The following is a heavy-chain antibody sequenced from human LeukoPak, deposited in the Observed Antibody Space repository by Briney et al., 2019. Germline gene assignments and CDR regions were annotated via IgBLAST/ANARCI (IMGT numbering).Heavy chain of an antibody. V-gene: IGHV1-69*06. CDR1: GYTFTSYA. CDR2: IIPIFGTA. Sequence: SVKVSCKASGYTFTSYAISWVRQAPGQGLEWMGGIIPIFGTANYAQKFQGRVTITADKSTSTAYMELSSLRSEDTAVYYCAGGTSSSWYSYNWFDPWGQGTLVTVSS. CDR3: AGGTSSSWYSYNWFDP. J-gene: IGHJ5*02. D-gene: IGHD6-13*01.